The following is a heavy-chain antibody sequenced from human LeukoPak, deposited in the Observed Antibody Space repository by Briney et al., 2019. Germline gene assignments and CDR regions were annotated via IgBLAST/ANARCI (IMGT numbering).Heavy chain of an antibody. Sequence: GGSLRLSCAATGFTFRKHWMSWVRQAIGKGLECVAKIKEDGSEKHYVDSVKGRFTISRDNARNSLYLQMNSLRAEDTAVYYCAELGITMIGGVWGKGTTVTISS. D-gene: IGHD3-10*02. CDR3: AELGITMIGGV. V-gene: IGHV3-7*01. CDR1: GFTFRKHW. J-gene: IGHJ6*04. CDR2: IKEDGSEK.